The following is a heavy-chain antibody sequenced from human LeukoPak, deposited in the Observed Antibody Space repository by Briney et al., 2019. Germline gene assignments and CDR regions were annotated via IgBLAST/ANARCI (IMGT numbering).Heavy chain of an antibody. J-gene: IGHJ5*02. CDR2: INHSGST. CDR3: ARGKGSGWSSTRFDP. CDR1: GGSFTSYY. Sequence: SETLSLTCTVYGGSFTSYYWTWIRQSPGKGLGWIGEINHSGSTNYNPSLKSRVTISVDTSKNQISLNLTSVTAADTAIFYCARGKGSGWSSTRFDPWGQGTLVTVSS. V-gene: IGHV4-34*01. D-gene: IGHD6-19*01.